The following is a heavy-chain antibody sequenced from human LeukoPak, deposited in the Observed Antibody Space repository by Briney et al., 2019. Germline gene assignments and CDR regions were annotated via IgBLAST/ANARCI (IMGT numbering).Heavy chain of an antibody. D-gene: IGHD3-22*01. CDR3: AKEAYHPYYYDSSGYYYFDY. CDR2: ISYDGSNK. V-gene: IGHV3-30*18. J-gene: IGHJ4*02. CDR1: GFTFSSYG. Sequence: SGGSLRLSCAASGFTFSSYGMHWVRQAPGKGLEWVAVISYDGSNKYYADSVKGRFTISRDNSKNTLYLQMNSLRAEDTAVYYCAKEAYHPYYYDSSGYYYFDYWGQGTLVTVSS.